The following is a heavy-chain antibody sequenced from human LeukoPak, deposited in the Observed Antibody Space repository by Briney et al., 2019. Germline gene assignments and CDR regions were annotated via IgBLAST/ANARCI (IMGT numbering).Heavy chain of an antibody. D-gene: IGHD3-10*01. CDR3: AGSAMVRGVIMGWFDP. CDR1: GGSISSYY. CDR2: IYTSGST. J-gene: IGHJ5*02. V-gene: IGHV4-4*09. Sequence: PSETLSLTCTVPGGSISSYYWSWIRQPPGKGLEWIGYIYTSGSTNYNPSLKSRVTISVDTSKNQFSLKLSSVTAADTAVYYCAGSAMVRGVIMGWFDPWGQGTLVTVSS.